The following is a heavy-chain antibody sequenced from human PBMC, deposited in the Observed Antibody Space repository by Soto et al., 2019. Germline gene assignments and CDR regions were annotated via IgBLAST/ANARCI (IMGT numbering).Heavy chain of an antibody. J-gene: IGHJ6*02. CDR1: GGFISSSSYY. CDR2: MYSSGST. V-gene: IGHV4-39*01. Sequence: QLQLQESGPGLVKPSETLSLTCTVSGGFISSSSYYWGWIRQPPGKGLEWIGSMYSSGSTYYNPSLKSRVTIFIDTSKIQFSLRLNSATAADTAVYDCARHVGGYYGIDVWGQGTTGTVSS. CDR3: ARHVGGYYGIDV.